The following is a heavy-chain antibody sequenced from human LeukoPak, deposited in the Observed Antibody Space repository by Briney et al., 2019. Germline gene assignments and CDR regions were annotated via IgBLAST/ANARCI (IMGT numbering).Heavy chain of an antibody. V-gene: IGHV3-53*04. CDR2: IYSGGST. J-gene: IGHJ4*02. CDR1: GFTVSSNY. D-gene: IGHD4-17*01. CDR3: ARVASGTTVTTPMSYFDY. Sequence: GGSLRLSCAASGFTVSSNYMSWVRQAPGKGLQWVSGIYSGGSTYYADSVKGRFTISRHNSKNTLYLQMNSLRAEDTAVYYCARVASGTTVTTPMSYFDYWGQGTLVTVSS.